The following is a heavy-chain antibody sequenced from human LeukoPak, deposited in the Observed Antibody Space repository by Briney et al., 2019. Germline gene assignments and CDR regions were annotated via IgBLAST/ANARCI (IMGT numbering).Heavy chain of an antibody. D-gene: IGHD3-22*01. Sequence: SETLSLTCAVYGGSFSGYYWSWIRQPPGKGLEWIGEINHSGSTNYNPSLKSRVTISVDTSKNQFSLKLSSVTAADTAVYYCARCGYYDSSGYPIRTYYFDYWGQGTLVTASS. V-gene: IGHV4-34*01. CDR2: INHSGST. CDR3: ARCGYYDSSGYPIRTYYFDY. CDR1: GGSFSGYY. J-gene: IGHJ4*02.